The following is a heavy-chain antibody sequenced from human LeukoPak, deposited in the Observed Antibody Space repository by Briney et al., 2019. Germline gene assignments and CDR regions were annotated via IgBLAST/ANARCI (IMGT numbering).Heavy chain of an antibody. V-gene: IGHV4-39*01. Sequence: SETLSLTCTVSGGSISSSSYYWGWIRQPPGTGLEWIGSIYYSGSTYYNPSLKSRVTISVDTSKNQFSLKLSSVTAADTAVYYCARLRRYYYDSGPYFDYWGQGTLVTVSS. CDR2: IYYSGST. CDR1: GGSISSSSYY. D-gene: IGHD3-22*01. CDR3: ARLRRYYYDSGPYFDY. J-gene: IGHJ4*02.